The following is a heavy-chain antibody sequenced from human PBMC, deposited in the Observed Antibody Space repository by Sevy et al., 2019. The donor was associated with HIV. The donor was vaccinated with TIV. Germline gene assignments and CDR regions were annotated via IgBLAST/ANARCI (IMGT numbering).Heavy chain of an antibody. V-gene: IGHV4-39*01. CDR3: ARQSYDTLTQRFDP. CDR1: GGSISSSSYY. D-gene: IGHD3-9*01. Sequence: SETLSLTCTVSGGSISSSSYYRGWIRQPPGKGLEWIGSIYYSGSTYYNPSLKSRVTISVDTSKNQFSLKLSSVTAADTAVYYCARQSYDTLTQRFDPWGQGTLVTVSS. CDR2: IYYSGST. J-gene: IGHJ5*02.